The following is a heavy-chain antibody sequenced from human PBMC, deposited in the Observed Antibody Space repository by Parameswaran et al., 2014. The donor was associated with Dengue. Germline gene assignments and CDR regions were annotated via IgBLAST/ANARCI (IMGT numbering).Heavy chain of an antibody. CDR2: ISSSSSYI. V-gene: IGHV3-21*01. CDR3: ARAGPSITMVRGVTNGMDV. D-gene: IGHD3-10*01. Sequence: WIRQPPGKGLEWVSSISSSSSYIYYADSVKGRFTISRDNAKNSLYLQMNSLRAEDTAVYYCARAGPSITMVRGVTNGMDVWGQGTTVTVSS. J-gene: IGHJ6*02.